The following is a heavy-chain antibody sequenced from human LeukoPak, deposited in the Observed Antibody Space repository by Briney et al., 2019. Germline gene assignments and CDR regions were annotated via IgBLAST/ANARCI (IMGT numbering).Heavy chain of an antibody. CDR3: AKVPPCSSSWSRSHFDY. D-gene: IGHD6-13*01. CDR1: GFTFSSYA. J-gene: IGHJ4*02. CDR2: ISGSGGST. Sequence: GGSLRLSCAASGFTFSSYAMSWVRQAPGKGLEWVSAISGSGGSTYYADSVKGRFTISRDNSKNTLYLQMNSLRAEDTAVYYCAKVPPCSSSWSRSHFDYWGQGTLVTVSS. V-gene: IGHV3-23*01.